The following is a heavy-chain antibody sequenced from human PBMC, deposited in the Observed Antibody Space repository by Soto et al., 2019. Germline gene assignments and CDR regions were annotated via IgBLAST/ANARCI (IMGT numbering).Heavy chain of an antibody. J-gene: IGHJ6*02. CDR1: GLTISNAW. D-gene: IGHD2-15*01. Sequence: EVQLVESGGGFISPGGSLRLSCAASGLTISNAWMNWVRQAPGKGLEWVGRIKTNTEGGTTDYPAAVKGRLTVSTDDSKNTLYLQKNSLNTEDTAVYYCTTGSVEGVWGQGTTVTVSS. V-gene: IGHV3-15*07. CDR2: IKTNTEGGTT. CDR3: TTGSVEGV.